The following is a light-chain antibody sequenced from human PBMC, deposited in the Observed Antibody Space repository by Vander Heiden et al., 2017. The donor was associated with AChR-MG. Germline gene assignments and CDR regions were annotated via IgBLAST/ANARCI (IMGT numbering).Light chain of an antibody. Sequence: EIVLTPSPGTLSLSPGDSATLSCRASQSVSSSYVAWYQQKPGQAPRLLIYGASSRATGIPDRFSGSGSGTDFTLTISRLEPEDVAVDYCQQYGSAQEVTFGPRTKVDIK. CDR2: GAS. CDR1: QSVSSSY. J-gene: IGKJ3*01. V-gene: IGKV3-20*01. CDR3: QQYGSAQEVT.